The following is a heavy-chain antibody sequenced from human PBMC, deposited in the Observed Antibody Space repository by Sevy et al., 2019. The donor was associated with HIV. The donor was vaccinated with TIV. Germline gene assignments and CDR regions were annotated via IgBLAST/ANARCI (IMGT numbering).Heavy chain of an antibody. CDR2: ISAYNGNT. D-gene: IGHD3-9*01. V-gene: IGHV1-18*04. J-gene: IGHJ6*03. CDR1: GYTFTSYG. CDR3: AGGPDILTGYYSHKYYYYYMDV. Sequence: ASVKVSCKASGYTFTSYGISWVRQAPGQGLEWMGWISAYNGNTNYAQKLQGRVTMTTDTSTSTAYMELSSLRSDDTAVYYWAGGPDILTGYYSHKYYYYYMDVWGKGTTVTVSS.